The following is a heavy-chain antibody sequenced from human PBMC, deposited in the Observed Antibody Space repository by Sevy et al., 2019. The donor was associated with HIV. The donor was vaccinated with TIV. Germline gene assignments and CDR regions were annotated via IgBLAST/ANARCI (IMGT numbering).Heavy chain of an antibody. Sequence: SETLSLTCTLSGASMSGYYWSWIRQPPGKGLEWIGYIYDTGDTNFNPSLKSRVTISQDTSKTQFSLSLSSVNTADTAVYYCARGRSNFRYWIQGTLVTVSS. V-gene: IGHV4-59*13. CDR2: IYDTGDT. J-gene: IGHJ4*02. D-gene: IGHD1-1*01. CDR1: GASMSGYY. CDR3: ARGRSNFRY.